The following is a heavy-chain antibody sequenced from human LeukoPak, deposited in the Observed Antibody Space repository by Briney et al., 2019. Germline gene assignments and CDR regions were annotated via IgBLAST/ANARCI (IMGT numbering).Heavy chain of an antibody. J-gene: IGHJ5*02. D-gene: IGHD6-13*01. Sequence: SETLSLTCTVSGGSITNYYWSWIRQPPGKGLEWIGYIHYSGSTEYKSSLKSRVTISVDTSKNQFSLKLSSVTAADTAVYYCARALYSSSWYGARDWFDPWGQGTQVTVSS. CDR2: IHYSGST. CDR1: GGSITNYY. V-gene: IGHV4-59*01. CDR3: ARALYSSSWYGARDWFDP.